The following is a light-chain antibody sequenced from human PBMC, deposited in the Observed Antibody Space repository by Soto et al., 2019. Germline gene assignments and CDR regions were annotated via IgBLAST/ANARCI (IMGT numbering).Light chain of an antibody. Sequence: DIVMTQSPDSLAVSLGERATINCKSSQSVLYSSNNKNYLAWYQQKPGQPPKLLIYWASTRESGVPDRFSGSGSGTDFTLTVSSLQAEDVAVYYCQQFYTHSLTFGGGTRVEI. CDR3: QQFYTHSLT. CDR2: WAS. J-gene: IGKJ4*01. V-gene: IGKV4-1*01. CDR1: QSVLYSSNNKNY.